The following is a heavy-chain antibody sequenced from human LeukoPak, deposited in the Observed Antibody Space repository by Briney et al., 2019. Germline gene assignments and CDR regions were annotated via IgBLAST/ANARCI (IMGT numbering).Heavy chain of an antibody. CDR3: ASGLRWLLDY. J-gene: IGHJ4*02. Sequence: GGSLRLSCAASGFTFSSYSMNWVRQAPGKGREWVSYISSSSSTIYYADSVKGRFTISRDNAKNSLYLQMNSLRAEDTAVYYCASGLRWLLDYWGQGTLVTVSS. CDR1: GFTFSSYS. D-gene: IGHD4-23*01. CDR2: ISSSSSTI. V-gene: IGHV3-48*01.